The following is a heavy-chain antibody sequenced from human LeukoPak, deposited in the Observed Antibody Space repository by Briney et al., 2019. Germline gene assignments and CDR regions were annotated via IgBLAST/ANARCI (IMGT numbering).Heavy chain of an antibody. J-gene: IGHJ4*02. CDR1: GGSIRSRSCH. CDR3: ASQGYSKYHPVDY. Sequence: PSETLSLTCTLSGGSIRSRSCHGGWIRQPPGKGLEWIGSIYYSGSTYYNTSLKSRVSISVDTAKNQFSLKLTSVTAADTAIYYCASQGYSKYHPVDYWGQGTLVTVSS. D-gene: IGHD4-11*01. V-gene: IGHV4-39*01. CDR2: IYYSGST.